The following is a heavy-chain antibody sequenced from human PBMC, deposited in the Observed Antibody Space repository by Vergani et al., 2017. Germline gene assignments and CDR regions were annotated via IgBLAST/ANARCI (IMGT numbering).Heavy chain of an antibody. CDR2: IEWDDDK. D-gene: IGHD4-11*01. CDR1: GFSLTTSAMR. V-gene: IGHV2-70*04. J-gene: IGHJ4*02. CDR3: ARDYRGDFFDY. Sequence: QVTLKESGPALVRPTQTLTLTCTFSGFSLTTSAMRVSWIRQPPGKALEWLARIEWDDDKFYHTSLKNRLSISKDTSRNQVVLTMTDMDAVDTGTYYCARDYRGDFFDYWGQGTLVTVTS.